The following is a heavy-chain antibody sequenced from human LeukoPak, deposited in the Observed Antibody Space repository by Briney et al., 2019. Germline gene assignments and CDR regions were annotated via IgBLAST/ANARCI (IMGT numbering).Heavy chain of an antibody. CDR1: GYTFTSYA. CDR2: INTNTGNP. V-gene: IGHV7-4-1*02. D-gene: IGHD3-9*01. CDR3: ASGLEIEGPVLTGYYTPFDY. Sequence: ASVKVSCKASGYTFTSYAMNWVRQAPGQGLEWMGWINTNTGNPTYAQGFTGRFVFSLDTSVSTAYLQISSLKAEDTAVYYCASGLEIEGPVLTGYYTPFDYWGQGTLVTVSS. J-gene: IGHJ4*02.